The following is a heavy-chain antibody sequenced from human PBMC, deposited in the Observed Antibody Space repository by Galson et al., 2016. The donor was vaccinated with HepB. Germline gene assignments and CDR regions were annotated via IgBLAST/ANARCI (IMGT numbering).Heavy chain of an antibody. J-gene: IGHJ6*02. CDR2: SSNSASTI. Sequence: SLRLSCAASGFTFSNYCRRWVRQAPGKGLECVSDSSNSASTIYYADSLKGRFTISRDNSKNTLYLQMNSLRAEDTAVYYCARDRRGLYYYGMDVWGQGTTVTVS. CDR1: GFTFSNYC. D-gene: IGHD3-10*01. CDR3: ARDRRGLYYYGMDV. V-gene: IGHV3-48*01.